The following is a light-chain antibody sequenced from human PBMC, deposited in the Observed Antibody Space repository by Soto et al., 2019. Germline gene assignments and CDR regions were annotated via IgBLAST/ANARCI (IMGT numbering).Light chain of an antibody. CDR1: QSVSSN. V-gene: IGKV3-15*01. CDR3: QQCNDWPHT. J-gene: IGKJ2*01. Sequence: EIVMTQSPATLSVSPGESATLSCRASQSVSSNLAWYQQKPGQAPRLLIYGASTRATGIPARFSGRGSATEFTLTNSSLQSEDCAVYYCQQCNDWPHTFGQGTKLEIK. CDR2: GAS.